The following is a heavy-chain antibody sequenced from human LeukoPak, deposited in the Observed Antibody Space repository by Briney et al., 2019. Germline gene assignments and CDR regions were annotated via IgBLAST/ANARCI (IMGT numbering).Heavy chain of an antibody. CDR1: GYTFTSYG. CDR3: ARRVFLEWLNYYYYYMDV. Sequence: ASVKVSCKASGYTFTSYGISWVRQAPGQGLEWMGWISAYNGNTNYAQKLQGRVTMTTDTSTSTAYMELRSLRSDDTAVYYCARRVFLEWLNYYYYYMDVWGKGTTVTVSS. J-gene: IGHJ6*03. D-gene: IGHD3-3*01. CDR2: ISAYNGNT. V-gene: IGHV1-18*01.